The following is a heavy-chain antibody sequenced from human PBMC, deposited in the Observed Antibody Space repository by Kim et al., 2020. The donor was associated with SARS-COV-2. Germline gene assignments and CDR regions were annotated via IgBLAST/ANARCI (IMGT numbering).Heavy chain of an antibody. CDR2: TYYRSKWYN. CDR1: GDSVSSNSAA. V-gene: IGHV6-1*01. D-gene: IGHD6-13*01. CDR3: ARGELVPPWVDADYYYGMDV. Sequence: SQTLSLTCAISGDSVSSNSAAWNWIRQSPSRGLEWLGRTYYRSKWYNDYAVSVKSRITINPDTSKNQFSLQLNSVTPEDTAVYYCARGELVPPWVDADYYYGMDVWGQGTTVTVSS. J-gene: IGHJ6*02.